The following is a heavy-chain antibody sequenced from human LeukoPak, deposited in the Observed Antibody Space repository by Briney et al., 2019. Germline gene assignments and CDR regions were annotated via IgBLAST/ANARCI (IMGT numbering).Heavy chain of an antibody. CDR1: GYNFTNYA. CDR2: INTNTGNP. Sequence: ASVKVSCKASGYNFTNYAMNWVRQVPGQGLEWMGWINTNTGNPTYAQGFTGRFVFSLDTSVSTAYLQIASLRAEDIALYYCASGREYCRGGNCNSEGFDYWGQGTLVTVSS. V-gene: IGHV7-4-1*01. CDR3: ASGREYCRGGNCNSEGFDY. D-gene: IGHD2-15*01. J-gene: IGHJ4*02.